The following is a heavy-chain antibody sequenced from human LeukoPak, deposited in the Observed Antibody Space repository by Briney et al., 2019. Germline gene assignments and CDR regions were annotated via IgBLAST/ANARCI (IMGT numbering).Heavy chain of an antibody. CDR2: IYYSGST. D-gene: IGHD6-19*01. J-gene: IGHJ4*02. V-gene: IGHV4-39*01. CDR1: GGSISSSSYY. Sequence: SETLSLTCTVSGGSISSSSYYWGWIRQPPGKGLEWIGSIYYSGSTYYNSSLKSRVTISVDTSKNQFSLKLSSVTAADTAVYYSARLYGGYISGRTMDYFDYWGQGTLVTVSS. CDR3: ARLYGGYISGRTMDYFDY.